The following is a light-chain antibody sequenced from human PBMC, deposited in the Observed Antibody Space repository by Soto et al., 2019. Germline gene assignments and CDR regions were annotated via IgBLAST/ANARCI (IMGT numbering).Light chain of an antibody. J-gene: IGKJ1*01. CDR1: QTVSSK. Sequence: EIVLTQSPATLSSSPGERATLSCRASQTVSSKLAWYQHKPGQAPRLLIYDTSNRATGIPAGFSGSGSGTDFTLTISSLEPEDFAVYYCHQRKSWPRTFGQGTKVDIK. CDR3: HQRKSWPRT. CDR2: DTS. V-gene: IGKV3-11*01.